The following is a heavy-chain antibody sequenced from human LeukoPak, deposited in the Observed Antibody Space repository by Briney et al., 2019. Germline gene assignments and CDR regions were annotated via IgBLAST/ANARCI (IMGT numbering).Heavy chain of an antibody. J-gene: IGHJ6*03. CDR1: GGSISSYY. Sequence: SETLSLTCTVSGGSISSYYWSWIRQPPGKGLEWIGYIYYSGSTNYNPSLKSRVTISVDTSKNQFSLKLSSVTAADTAVYYCARGIAAPGGYYYYYMDVWGKGTTVTVSS. V-gene: IGHV4-59*08. CDR3: ARGIAAPGGYYYYYMDV. D-gene: IGHD6-6*01. CDR2: IYYSGST.